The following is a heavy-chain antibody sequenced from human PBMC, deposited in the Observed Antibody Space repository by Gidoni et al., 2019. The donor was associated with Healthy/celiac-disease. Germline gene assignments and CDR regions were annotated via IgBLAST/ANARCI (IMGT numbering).Heavy chain of an antibody. CDR2: ISGSGGST. V-gene: IGHV3-23*01. D-gene: IGHD5-18*01. Sequence: EVQLLESGGGLVQPGGSLRLSWAASGFTFSSYAMRWVRQAPGKGLEWVSAISGSGGSTYYADPVKGRFTISRDNSKNTLYLQMNSLRAEDTAVYYCAYNQGWIQLWEKDYWGQGTLVTVSS. J-gene: IGHJ4*02. CDR3: AYNQGWIQLWEKDY. CDR1: GFTFSSYA.